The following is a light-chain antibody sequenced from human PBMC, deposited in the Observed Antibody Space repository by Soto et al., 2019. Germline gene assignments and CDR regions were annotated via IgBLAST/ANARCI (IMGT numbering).Light chain of an antibody. Sequence: QSVLTQPPSVSGAPGQRVTISCTGSSSNIGAGYDVHWYQQFPGTAPKLLIYGDSNRPSGVPDRFSGSKSGTSASLAITGLQAEDEADYSCQSYDISLSGSVFGGGTKLTVL. CDR3: QSYDISLSGSV. V-gene: IGLV1-40*01. CDR2: GDS. J-gene: IGLJ2*01. CDR1: SSNIGAGYD.